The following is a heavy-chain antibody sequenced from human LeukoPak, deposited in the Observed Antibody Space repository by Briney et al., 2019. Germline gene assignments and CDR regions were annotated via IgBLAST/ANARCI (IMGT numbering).Heavy chain of an antibody. CDR3: ARDRTSVVTIDAFDI. Sequence: GGSLRLSCAASGFTFSSYSMNWVRQAPGKGPEWIAYVTSSSRTIYYADSVKGRFTISRDNAKSSLYLQLDSLRAEDTAVYYCARDRTSVVTIDAFDIWGQGTMVTVSS. V-gene: IGHV3-48*01. CDR1: GFTFSSYS. D-gene: IGHD2-21*02. CDR2: VTSSSRTI. J-gene: IGHJ3*02.